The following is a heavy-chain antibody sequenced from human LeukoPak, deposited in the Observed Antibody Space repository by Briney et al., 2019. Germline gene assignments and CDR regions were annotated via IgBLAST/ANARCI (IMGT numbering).Heavy chain of an antibody. V-gene: IGHV3-23*01. J-gene: IGHJ6*02. CDR2: ISSSGGRT. CDR3: ARETGHFYGMDV. CDR1: GFTFSSSG. Sequence: GGSLRLSCEASGFTFSSSGMNWVRQTPEKGLEWVASISSSGGRTYYADSVKGRFTVSRDNFKNTLYLQMNSLRAEDTAVYYCARETGHFYGMDVWGQGTTVTVSS.